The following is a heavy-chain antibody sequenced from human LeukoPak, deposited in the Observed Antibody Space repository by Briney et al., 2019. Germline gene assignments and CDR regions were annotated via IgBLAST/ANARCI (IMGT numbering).Heavy chain of an antibody. Sequence: GGSLRLSCAASGFTFSSYGMHWVRQAPGKGLEWVANIKQDRSEKYYVDSVKGRFTISRDNAKNSLYLQMNSLRAEDTALYYCARASGYSVYDPGDPWGQGTLVTVSS. CDR3: ARASGYSVYDPGDP. CDR2: IKQDRSEK. D-gene: IGHD5/OR15-5a*01. J-gene: IGHJ5*02. V-gene: IGHV3-7*03. CDR1: GFTFSSYG.